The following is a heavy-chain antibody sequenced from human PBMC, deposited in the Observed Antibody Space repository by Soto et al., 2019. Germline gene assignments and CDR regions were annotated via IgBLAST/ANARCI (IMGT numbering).Heavy chain of an antibody. Sequence: QLQLQESGPGLVKPSETLSLTCTVSGGSISSSSYYWGWIRQPPGKGLEWIGRIYYSGSTYYNPSLKSRVPLSVATSNNQFSLKRSSVSAADTAVYYCAGEYIVVVPAALVGWGQGTLVTVSS. CDR3: AGEYIVVVPAALVG. V-gene: IGHV4-39*01. D-gene: IGHD2-2*01. J-gene: IGHJ4*02. CDR2: IYYSGST. CDR1: GGSISSSSYY.